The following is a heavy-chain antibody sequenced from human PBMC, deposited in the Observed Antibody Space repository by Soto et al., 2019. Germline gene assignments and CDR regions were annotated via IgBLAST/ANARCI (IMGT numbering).Heavy chain of an antibody. V-gene: IGHV1-3*05. CDR3: ARAVVPAVTPYYFDY. D-gene: IGHD2-2*01. CDR1: GYTFTSYA. J-gene: IGHJ4*02. CDR2: INAGNGNT. Sequence: QVQLVQSGAEEKKPGASVKVSCKASGYTFTSYAMHWVRQAPGQRLEWMGWINAGNGNTKYSQKFQGRVTITRDTSXXIAYMELSSLRSEDTAVYYCARAVVPAVTPYYFDYWGQGTLVTVSS.